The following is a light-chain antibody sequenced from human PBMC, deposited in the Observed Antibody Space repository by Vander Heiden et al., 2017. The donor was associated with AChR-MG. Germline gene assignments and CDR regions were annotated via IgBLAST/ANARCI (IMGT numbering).Light chain of an antibody. V-gene: IGKV3-15*01. CDR2: GAS. Sequence: EIVMTQSPVTLSVSPGERATLSCRASQSVSSNLAWYQQKPGQAPRLLIYGASSRDTGIPARFSGSGSGTEFTLTISSLQSEDFAVYYCQQYNNWPPNTFGQGTKLEIK. J-gene: IGKJ2*01. CDR1: QSVSSN. CDR3: QQYNNWPPNT.